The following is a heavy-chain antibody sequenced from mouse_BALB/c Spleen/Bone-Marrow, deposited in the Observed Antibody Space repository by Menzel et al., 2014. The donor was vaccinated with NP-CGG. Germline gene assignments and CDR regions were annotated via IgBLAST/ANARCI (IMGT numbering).Heavy chain of an antibody. J-gene: IGHJ2*01. D-gene: IGHD2-14*01. CDR2: ISSGGGNT. CDR3: ARAYYRYPFDY. CDR1: GFTFXSYT. V-gene: IGHV5-9*03. Sequence: EVKLMESGGGLVKPGGSLKLSCAASGFTFXSYTMSWVRQTPEKRLEWVATISSGGGNTYYPDSMKGRFTISRDNAKNNLYLQMSSLRSEDTALYYCARAYYRYPFDYWGQGTTLTVSS.